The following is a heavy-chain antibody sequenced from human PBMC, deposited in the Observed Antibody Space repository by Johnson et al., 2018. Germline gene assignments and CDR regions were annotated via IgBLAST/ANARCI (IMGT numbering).Heavy chain of an antibody. J-gene: IGHJ1*01. CDR1: GFTFSGPA. CDR2: IRSKANSYAT. Sequence: VQLVQSGGGLVQPGGSLKLSCAASGFTFSGPAMHWVRQASGKGLEWVGRIRSKANSYATAYAASGKGVFTISRDDSKNTAYLQMNSRKTEDTAVYYWTSEGHWGQGTLVTVSS. V-gene: IGHV3-73*01. CDR3: TSEGH.